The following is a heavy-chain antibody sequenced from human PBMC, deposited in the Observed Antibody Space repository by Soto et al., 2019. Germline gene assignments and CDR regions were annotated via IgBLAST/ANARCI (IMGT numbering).Heavy chain of an antibody. J-gene: IGHJ4*02. V-gene: IGHV4-39*01. CDR3: ARRIAVAGTVNFDY. D-gene: IGHD6-19*01. CDR2: IYYSGST. Sequence: SETLSLTCTVSGGSISSSSYYWGWIRQPPGKGLEWIGSIYYSGSTYYNPSLKSRVTISVDTSKNQFSLKLSSVTAADTAVYYCARRIAVAGTVNFDYWGQGTLVTVSS. CDR1: GGSISSSSYY.